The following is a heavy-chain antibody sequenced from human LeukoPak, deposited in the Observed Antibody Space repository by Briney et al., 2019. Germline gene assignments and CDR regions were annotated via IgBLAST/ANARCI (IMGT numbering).Heavy chain of an antibody. V-gene: IGHV4-59*12. CDR3: ARGGYYYDSSGYGAHAFDI. J-gene: IGHJ3*02. D-gene: IGHD3-22*01. CDR1: GGSISSYY. Sequence: PSETLSLTCTVSGGSISSYYWSWIRQPPGKGLEWIGYIYHSGSTYYNPSLKSRVTISVGRSKNQFSLKLSSVTAADTAVYYCARGGYYYDSSGYGAHAFDIWGQGTMVTVSS. CDR2: IYHSGST.